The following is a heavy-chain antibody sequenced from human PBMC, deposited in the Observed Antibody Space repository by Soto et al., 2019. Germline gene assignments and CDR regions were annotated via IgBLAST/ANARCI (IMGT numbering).Heavy chain of an antibody. CDR2: IIPILGIA. J-gene: IGHJ5*02. Sequence: QVQLVQSGAEVKKPGSSVKVSCKASGGTFSSYTISWVRQAPGQGLEWMGRIIPILGIANYAQKFQGRVTITADKSTSTAYMELSSLRSEDTAVYYCARDTYYYDSSGYYKYAVNWFDPWGQGTLVTVSS. CDR3: ARDTYYYDSSGYYKYAVNWFDP. V-gene: IGHV1-69*08. CDR1: GGTFSSYT. D-gene: IGHD3-22*01.